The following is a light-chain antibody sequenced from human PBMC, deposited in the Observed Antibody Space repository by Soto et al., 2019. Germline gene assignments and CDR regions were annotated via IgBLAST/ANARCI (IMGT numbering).Light chain of an antibody. Sequence: QSVLTQPPSVSAAPGQKVTISCSGSSSNIGGNSVSWYQQLPGTAPKLLIYDDDKRPSGIPDRFSGSKSGTSATLGITGFQTGEEADYYCGSWDSSMSAYVFATGKKVIV. J-gene: IGLJ1*01. CDR1: SSNIGGNS. V-gene: IGLV1-51*01. CDR3: GSWDSSMSAYV. CDR2: DDD.